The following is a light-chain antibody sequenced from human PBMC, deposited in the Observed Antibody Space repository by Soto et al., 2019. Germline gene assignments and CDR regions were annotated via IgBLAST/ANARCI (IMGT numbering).Light chain of an antibody. CDR1: QGISSY. J-gene: IGKJ1*01. V-gene: IGKV1-12*01. CDR3: QQANSVPT. CDR2: AAS. Sequence: DIQMTQSPSSVSASVGDRVTITCRAGQGISSYLAWYQQKPGEAPKLLIYAASSLHTGVPSRFRGSGSGADFPLTNSSLHPEDSATDYCQQANSVPTFGQGTKVQIK.